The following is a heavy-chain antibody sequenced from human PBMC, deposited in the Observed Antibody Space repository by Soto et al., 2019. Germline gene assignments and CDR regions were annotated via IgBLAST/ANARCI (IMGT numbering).Heavy chain of an antibody. CDR2: INQDGSEK. J-gene: IGHJ4*02. V-gene: IGHV3-7*05. Sequence: HPGGSLRLSCAASGFIFSSFWMSWVRQAPGKGLEWVANINQDGSEKYYVDSVKGRFTISRDNAKNSLYLQMNSLRAEDTAVYYCASRYLEHCLTSSGSAPNDYWGQGALVTVSS. CDR3: ASRYLEHCLTSSGSAPNDY. CDR1: GFIFSSFW. D-gene: IGHD6-25*01.